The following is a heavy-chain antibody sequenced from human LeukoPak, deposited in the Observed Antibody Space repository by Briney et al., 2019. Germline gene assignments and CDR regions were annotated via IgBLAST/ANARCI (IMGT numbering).Heavy chain of an antibody. CDR1: GYTFTSYY. D-gene: IGHD3-22*01. CDR3: ARAPSYYYDQGAFDI. Sequence: ASVKVSCKASGYTFTSYYMHWVRQAPGQGLEWMGIINPSGGSTSYAQKFQGRVTMTRDMSTSTVYMELSSLRSEDTAVYYCARAPSYYYDQGAFDIWGQGTMVTVSS. V-gene: IGHV1-46*01. J-gene: IGHJ3*02. CDR2: INPSGGST.